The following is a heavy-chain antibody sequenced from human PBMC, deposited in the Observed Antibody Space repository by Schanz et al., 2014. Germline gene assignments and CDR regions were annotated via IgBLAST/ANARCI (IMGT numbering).Heavy chain of an antibody. J-gene: IGHJ4*02. V-gene: IGHV1-69*02. Sequence: QVQLVQSGAEVKKPGSSVKVSCKLSGGTFSSYTISWMRQAPGQGLEWMGKIIPVLNIATYAQRFQGRVSITADTSTNTAYMEPSSLTSEDAAVHYCARGRGVYDYWGQGTLVTVSS. CDR3: ARGRGVYDY. CDR1: GGTFSSYT. CDR2: IIPVLNIA. D-gene: IGHD2-8*01.